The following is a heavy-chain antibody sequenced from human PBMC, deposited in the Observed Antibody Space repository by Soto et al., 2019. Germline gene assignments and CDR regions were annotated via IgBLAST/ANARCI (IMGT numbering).Heavy chain of an antibody. J-gene: IGHJ4*02. D-gene: IGHD1-26*01. Sequence: QVQLVQSGAEVKKPGASVNVYCKASGYTFTVYYMHWVRQAPGQGLEWMGWINPKSGGTRYPQKFQGRVTMTWDTSISTAYMALTRLRSDDTAVYYCARDLAKGGGSAGFDYWGQGTLVTVSS. V-gene: IGHV1-2*02. CDR2: INPKSGGT. CDR3: ARDLAKGGGSAGFDY. CDR1: GYTFTVYY.